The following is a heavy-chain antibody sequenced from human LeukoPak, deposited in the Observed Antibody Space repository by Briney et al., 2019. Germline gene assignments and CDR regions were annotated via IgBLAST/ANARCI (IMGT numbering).Heavy chain of an antibody. V-gene: IGHV4-4*07. J-gene: IGHJ5*02. CDR2: IYTSGST. CDR1: GGSISSYY. CDR3: AREPYYYGSGIIAYNWCDP. Sequence: SETLSLTCTVSGGSISSYYWSWIRQPAGRGLEWIGRIYTSGSTNYNPSLKSRVTMSVDTSKNQFSLKLSSVTAADTAVYYCAREPYYYGSGIIAYNWCDPWGQGTLVTVSS. D-gene: IGHD3-10*01.